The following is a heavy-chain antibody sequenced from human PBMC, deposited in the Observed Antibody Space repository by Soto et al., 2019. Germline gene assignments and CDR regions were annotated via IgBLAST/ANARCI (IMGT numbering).Heavy chain of an antibody. CDR3: ARPLWRDDYNWGYFDL. CDR2: ISYDGSNK. J-gene: IGHJ2*01. V-gene: IGHV3-30-3*01. Sequence: QVQLVESGGGVVQPGRSLRLSCAASGFTFSNYAMHWVRQAPGKGLEWVAVISYDGSNKYYADSVKGRFTISRDNSKNTLYLQRNSLRAEDTAVYYCARPLWRDDYNWGYFDLWGRGTLVTVSS. CDR1: GFTFSNYA. D-gene: IGHD4-4*01.